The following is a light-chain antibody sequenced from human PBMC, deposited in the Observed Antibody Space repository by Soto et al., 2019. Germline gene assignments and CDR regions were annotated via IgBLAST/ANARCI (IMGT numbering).Light chain of an antibody. CDR3: QQYYNWPQS. CDR1: QRLSSY. J-gene: IGKJ4*01. V-gene: IGKV3-15*01. Sequence: EIVMTQSPATLSVSPGERATLSCRASQRLSSYLAWFQQKPGQAPRLLIYGASTRATGIPARFSGSGSGTDFTLSISSLQSEDFAVYYCQQYYNWPQSLGGGTKVDIK. CDR2: GAS.